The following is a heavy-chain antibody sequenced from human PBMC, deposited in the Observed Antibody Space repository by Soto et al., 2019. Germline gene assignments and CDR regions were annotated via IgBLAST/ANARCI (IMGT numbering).Heavy chain of an antibody. Sequence: SETLSLTCTVSGGSISSGGYYWSWIRQHPGKGLEWIGYIYYSGSTNYNPSLKSRVTISVDTSKNQFSLKLSSVTAADTAVYYCARAPRGNYGYPSHFDYWGQGTLVTVSS. J-gene: IGHJ4*02. CDR2: IYYSGST. V-gene: IGHV4-61*08. CDR1: GGSISSGGYY. D-gene: IGHD3-10*01. CDR3: ARAPRGNYGYPSHFDY.